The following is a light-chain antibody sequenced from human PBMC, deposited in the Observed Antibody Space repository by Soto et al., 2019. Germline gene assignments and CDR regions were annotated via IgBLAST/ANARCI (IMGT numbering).Light chain of an antibody. CDR3: QQYYRLPHT. CDR2: WAS. CDR1: QSVLYSSNNKTF. V-gene: IGKV4-1*01. Sequence: DIVMTQSPDSLAVSLGERATINCKSSQSVLYSSNNKTFLAWYQQKPGQPPKLLIYWASTRESGVPDRFSGIGYGTYCPLTIRCLQAEDVSVYYCQQYYRLPHTFGGGTKVEIK. J-gene: IGKJ4*01.